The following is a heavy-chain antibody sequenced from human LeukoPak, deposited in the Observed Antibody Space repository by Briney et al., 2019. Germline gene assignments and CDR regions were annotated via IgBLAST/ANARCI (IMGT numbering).Heavy chain of an antibody. CDR3: ARDGVAAAGNFNFDY. D-gene: IGHD6-13*01. CDR2: ISYDGSTK. Sequence: GGSLRLSCAASGFTFSTHAIHWVRQAPGKGLEWVAVISYDGSTKHYVDSVKGRFTISRDNSKSTLYLQMNSLRAEDTAVYYCARDGVAAAGNFNFDYWGQGTLVTVSS. J-gene: IGHJ4*02. V-gene: IGHV3-30*04. CDR1: GFTFSTHA.